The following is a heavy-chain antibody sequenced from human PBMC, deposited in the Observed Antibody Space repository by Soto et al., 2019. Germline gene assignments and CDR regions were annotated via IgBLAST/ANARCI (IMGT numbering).Heavy chain of an antibody. CDR3: AKNAVALY. Sequence: SETLSLTCTVFGGSISNYYGSWIRQSPGKGLEWIGYVYYSGSTNYSPSLKSRVTISVDMSKNQFSLKLRSVTAADTAVYYCAKNAVALYWGQGTLVTVSS. D-gene: IGHD6-19*01. V-gene: IGHV4-59*01. CDR1: GGSISNYY. CDR2: VYYSGST. J-gene: IGHJ4*02.